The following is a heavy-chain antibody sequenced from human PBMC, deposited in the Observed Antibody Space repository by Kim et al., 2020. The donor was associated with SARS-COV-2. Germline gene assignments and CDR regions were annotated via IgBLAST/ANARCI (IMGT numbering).Heavy chain of an antibody. V-gene: IGHV7-4-1*02. J-gene: IGHJ5*02. CDR2: GNP. Sequence: GNPTYAQGFTGRFVFSLDTSVSTAYLQISSLKAEDTAVYYCARDFKFLPWGQGTLVTVSS. CDR3: ARDFKFLP.